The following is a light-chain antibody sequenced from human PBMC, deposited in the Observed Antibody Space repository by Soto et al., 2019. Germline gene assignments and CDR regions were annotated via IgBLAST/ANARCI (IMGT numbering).Light chain of an antibody. J-gene: IGKJ4*01. CDR3: QQYNNWPLT. V-gene: IGKV3-15*01. CDR1: QSVSSN. Sequence: EIVMTQSPATLSVSPGERATLSCRASQSVSSNLAWYQQKPGQAPRPLIYVASTRATGIPARFSGSGSGTAFTLTISSLQSEDFAVYYCQQYNNWPLTFGGGTKVEIK. CDR2: VAS.